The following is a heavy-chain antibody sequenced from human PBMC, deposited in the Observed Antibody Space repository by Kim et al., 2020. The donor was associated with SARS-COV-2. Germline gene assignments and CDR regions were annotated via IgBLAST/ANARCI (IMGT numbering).Heavy chain of an antibody. D-gene: IGHD3-3*01. Sequence: GGSLRLSCAVSGFTFSSYAMSWVRQAPGKGLEWVSAISGSGGSTYYADPVKGRFTISRDNAKNTLYLQMNSLRAEDTAVYYCAKDRLTYDFWSGYFGRNGNFNYRGQGTLVTVPS. V-gene: IGHV3-23*01. J-gene: IGHJ4*02. CDR2: ISGSGGST. CDR3: AKDRLTYDFWSGYFGRNGNFNY. CDR1: GFTFSSYA.